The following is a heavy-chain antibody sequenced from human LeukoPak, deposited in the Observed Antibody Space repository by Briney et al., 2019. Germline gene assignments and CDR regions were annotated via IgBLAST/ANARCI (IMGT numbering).Heavy chain of an antibody. CDR2: INHSGST. V-gene: IGHV4-34*01. CDR3: REQLVNGVRGWYFDL. CDR1: GGSFSGYY. J-gene: IGHJ2*01. Sequence: SETLSLTCAVYGGSFSGYYWSWIRRPPGKGLEWIGEINHSGSTNYNPSLKSRVTISVDTSKNQFSLKLSSVTAADTAVYYCREQLVNGVRGWYFDLWGRGTLVTVSS. D-gene: IGHD6-6*01.